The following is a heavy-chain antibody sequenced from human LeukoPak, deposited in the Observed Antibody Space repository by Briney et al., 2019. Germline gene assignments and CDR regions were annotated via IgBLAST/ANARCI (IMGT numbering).Heavy chain of an antibody. V-gene: IGHV4-59*11. Sequence: KPSETLSLTCTVSGGYINSHYWGWIRQPPGKVLEYIGCISYTGSAIYSPSLESRVTISIDTSKEQFSLNLRSVNTADTAVYYCARVDLGGSGYFFDLWGQGALVTVSS. D-gene: IGHD3-22*01. CDR1: GGYINSHY. CDR3: ARVDLGGSGYFFDL. J-gene: IGHJ4*02. CDR2: ISYTGSA.